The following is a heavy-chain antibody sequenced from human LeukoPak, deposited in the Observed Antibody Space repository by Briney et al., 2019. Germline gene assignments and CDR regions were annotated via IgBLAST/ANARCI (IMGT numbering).Heavy chain of an antibody. V-gene: IGHV3-48*02. CDR2: ISSSSSTI. J-gene: IGHJ3*02. CDR3: ARDKAPSITIFGVARDAFDS. D-gene: IGHD3-3*01. Sequence: PGGSLRLSCAASGFTFSSYRMNWVRQAPGKGLEWVSYISSSSSTIYYADSVKGRFTISRDNAKNSLYLQMNSMRDEDTAVYYCARDKAPSITIFGVARDAFDSWGQGTMVTVSS. CDR1: GFTFSSYR.